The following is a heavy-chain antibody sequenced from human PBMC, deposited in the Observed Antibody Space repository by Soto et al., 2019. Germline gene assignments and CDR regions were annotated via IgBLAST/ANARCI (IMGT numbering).Heavy chain of an antibody. V-gene: IGHV4-39*01. D-gene: IGHD2-21*02. Sequence: QLQLQESGPGLVKPSETLSLTCSVSGGSISSSSYFWGWIRQPPGKGLEWIGSIYYSGSTYYNPSLKRRVTVSVETYKNQFSLELSSVTAADTAVYYCASHPSDFWFDPWGQGTVVTVSS. J-gene: IGHJ5*02. CDR3: ASHPSDFWFDP. CDR2: IYYSGST. CDR1: GGSISSSSYF.